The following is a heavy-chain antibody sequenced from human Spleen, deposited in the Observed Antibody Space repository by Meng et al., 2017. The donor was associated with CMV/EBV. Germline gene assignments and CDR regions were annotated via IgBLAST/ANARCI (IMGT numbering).Heavy chain of an antibody. D-gene: IGHD3-16*01. CDR2: IHYSGSS. J-gene: IGHJ6*02. V-gene: IGHV4-59*01. CDR1: GASISSYY. CDR3: ARGHANRWSFVGYYALDV. Sequence: SETLSLTCTVSGASISSYYWSWIRQPPGRGLEWIGNIHYSGSSNYNPSLKGRVTRSVATSEDQFSLRLNSVPAADTAVYYCARGHANRWSFVGYYALDVWGQGATVTVSS.